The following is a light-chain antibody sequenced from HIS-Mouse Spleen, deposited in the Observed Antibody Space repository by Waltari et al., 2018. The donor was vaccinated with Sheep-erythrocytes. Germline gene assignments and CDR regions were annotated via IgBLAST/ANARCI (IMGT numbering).Light chain of an antibody. CDR2: QDS. V-gene: IGLV3-1*01. J-gene: IGLJ1*01. CDR3: QAWDSSTYV. Sequence: SYELTQPPSVSVSPGQTARLPCPGEKLGDKSACWYQQKPGQSPVLVIYQDSKRPSGIPERFSGSNSGNTATLTISGTQAMDEADYYCQAWDSSTYVFGTGTKVTVL. CDR1: KLGDKS.